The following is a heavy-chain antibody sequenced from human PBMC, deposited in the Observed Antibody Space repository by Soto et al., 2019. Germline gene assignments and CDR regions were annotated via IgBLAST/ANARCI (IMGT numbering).Heavy chain of an antibody. CDR3: AKGRVIVVVPAATGFDY. J-gene: IGHJ4*02. V-gene: IGHV3-23*01. Sequence: GGSLRLSCAASGFTFSSYAMSWVRQAPGKGLEWVSAISGSGGSTYYADSVKGRFTISRDNSKNTLYLQMNSLRAEDTAVYYCAKGRVIVVVPAATGFDYWGQGTLVTVSS. CDR2: ISGSGGST. D-gene: IGHD2-2*01. CDR1: GFTFSSYA.